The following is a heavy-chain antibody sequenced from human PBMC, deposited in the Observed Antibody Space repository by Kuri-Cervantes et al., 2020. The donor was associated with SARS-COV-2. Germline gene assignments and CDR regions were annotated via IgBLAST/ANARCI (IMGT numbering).Heavy chain of an antibody. CDR1: GFTFSSYA. J-gene: IGHJ3*02. Sequence: GESLKISCVASGFTFSSYAMNWVRQAPGKGLEWVSSISNANYIYQLDSLKGRFTISRDVAKNTLYLEMNRLRAEDTAVYYCARGLLYYDFWSGYYTPHDAFDIWGQGTMVTVSS. CDR3: ARGLLYYDFWSGYYTPHDAFDI. D-gene: IGHD3-3*01. CDR2: ISNANYI. V-gene: IGHV3-21*01.